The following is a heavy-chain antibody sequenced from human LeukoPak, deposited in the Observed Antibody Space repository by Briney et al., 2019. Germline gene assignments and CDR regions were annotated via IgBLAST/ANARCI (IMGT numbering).Heavy chain of an antibody. D-gene: IGHD3-10*01. V-gene: IGHV3-30*02. CDR1: GFTFSSYG. CDR3: ARDLHYYGSGSFMDV. CDR2: IRYDGSNK. Sequence: PGGSPRLSCAASGFTFSSYGTHWVRQAPGKGLEWVAFIRYDGSNKYHADSVKGRFTISRDNSKNTVYLQMNSLRAEDTAVYYCARDLHYYGSGSFMDVWGKGTTVTISS. J-gene: IGHJ6*04.